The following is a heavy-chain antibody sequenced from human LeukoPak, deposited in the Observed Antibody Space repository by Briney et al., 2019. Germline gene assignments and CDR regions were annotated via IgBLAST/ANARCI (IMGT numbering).Heavy chain of an antibody. CDR3: ARSVLGSSSLFDY. CDR1: GYSFTSYW. J-gene: IGHJ4*02. V-gene: IGHV5-51*01. D-gene: IGHD6-6*01. CDR2: IYPGDSDT. Sequence: GESLKISCKGSGYSFTSYWIGWVRQLPGKGLGWMGIIYPGDSDTRYSPSFQGQVTISADKSISTAYLQWGSLKASDTAMYYCARSVLGSSSLFDYWGQGTLVTVSS.